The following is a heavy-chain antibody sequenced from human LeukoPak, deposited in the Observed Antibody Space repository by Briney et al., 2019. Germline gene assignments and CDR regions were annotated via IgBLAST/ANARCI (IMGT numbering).Heavy chain of an antibody. CDR3: AKVLNYYGSGSYYWYFAY. CDR1: GFTFSSYA. Sequence: PGGSLRLSCAASGFTFSSYAMSWVRQAPGKGLEWVSAISGSGGSTYYADSVKGRFTISRDNSKNTLYLQMNSLRAEDTAVYYCAKVLNYYGSGSYYWYFAYWGQGTLVTVSS. CDR2: ISGSGGST. V-gene: IGHV3-23*01. J-gene: IGHJ4*02. D-gene: IGHD3-10*01.